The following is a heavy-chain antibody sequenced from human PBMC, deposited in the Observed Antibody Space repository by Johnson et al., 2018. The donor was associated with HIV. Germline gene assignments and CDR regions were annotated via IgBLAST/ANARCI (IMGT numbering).Heavy chain of an antibody. CDR1: GFTFDDYA. CDR3: AKSQDRSAYDYDFDI. Sequence: VQLVESGGGVVRPGGSLRLSCAASGFTFDDYAMSWVRQAPGKGLEWVSSISGSGGTTYYADSVKGRFTISRDNSKNTLYLQMSSLRAEDTAVYYCAKSQDRSAYDYDFDIWGLGTMVTVSS. J-gene: IGHJ3*02. CDR2: ISGSGGTT. D-gene: IGHD3-22*01. V-gene: IGHV3-23*04.